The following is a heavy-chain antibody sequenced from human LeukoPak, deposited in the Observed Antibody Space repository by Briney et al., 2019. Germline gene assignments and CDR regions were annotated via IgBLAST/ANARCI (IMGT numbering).Heavy chain of an antibody. J-gene: IGHJ4*02. V-gene: IGHV1-18*01. Sequence: ASVXXSCKXSXXTXXSYGISXVRQAPGQGLEWMGWISAYNGNTNYAQKLQGRVTMTTDTSTSTAYMELRSLRSDDTAVYYCARVPERGNREDWGQGTLVTVSS. CDR1: XXTXXSYG. D-gene: IGHD4-23*01. CDR3: ARVPERGNRED. CDR2: ISAYNGNT.